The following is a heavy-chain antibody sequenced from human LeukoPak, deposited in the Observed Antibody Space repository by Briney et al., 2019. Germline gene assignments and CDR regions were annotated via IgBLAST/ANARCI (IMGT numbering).Heavy chain of an antibody. CDR1: GFTFSSYS. CDR2: ISSSSTI. CDR3: ARDYGDYAPFDY. V-gene: IGHV3-48*01. Sequence: GGSLRLSCAASGFTFSSYSMNWVRQAPGKGLEWVSYISSSSTIYYADSVKGRFTISRDNAKHSLYLQMNSLRAEDTAVYYCARDYGDYAPFDYWGQGTLVTVSS. D-gene: IGHD4-17*01. J-gene: IGHJ4*02.